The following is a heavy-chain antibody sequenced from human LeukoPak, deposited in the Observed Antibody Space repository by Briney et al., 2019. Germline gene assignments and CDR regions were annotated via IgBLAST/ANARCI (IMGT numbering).Heavy chain of an antibody. CDR1: GGSFSGYY. J-gene: IGHJ4*02. CDR2: MKQDGSEK. CDR3: ARGQDDYSNYFDY. V-gene: IGHV3-7*04. D-gene: IGHD4-11*01. Sequence: ETLSLTCAVYGGSFSGYYWSWIRQAPGKGLEWVANMKQDGSEKYYVDSVKGRFTISRDNAKNSLYLQMNSLRAEDTAVYYCARGQDDYSNYFDYWGQGTLVTVSS.